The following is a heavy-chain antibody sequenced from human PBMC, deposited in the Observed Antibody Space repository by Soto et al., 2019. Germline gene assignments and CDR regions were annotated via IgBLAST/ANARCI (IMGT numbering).Heavy chain of an antibody. CDR3: AKVPLSLRFYDY. Sequence: EVQLLESGGGWVQPGGSLRLSCAASGFTFSNYAMHWVRQAPGKGLEWVSGITGSAGNTYYADSVKGRFTISRDNSKNTLYLQTNSLRADDTAIYYCAKVPLSLRFYDYWGQGTLVTVSS. D-gene: IGHD4-17*01. J-gene: IGHJ4*02. CDR2: ITGSAGNT. CDR1: GFTFSNYA. V-gene: IGHV3-23*01.